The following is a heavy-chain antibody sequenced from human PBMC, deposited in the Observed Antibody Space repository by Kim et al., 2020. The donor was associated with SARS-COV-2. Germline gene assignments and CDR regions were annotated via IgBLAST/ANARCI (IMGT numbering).Heavy chain of an antibody. J-gene: IGHJ4*02. CDR2: IYYSGST. V-gene: IGHV4-31*03. CDR1: GGSINSGSYY. Sequence: SETLSLTCTVSGGSINSGSYYWNWIRQHPREGLVWVGYIYYSGSTYYNPSLHSRVTMSLDNSKNQFSLNLRSVTAADTAVYYCGTAATAVNLRYFDSWGQGTLVTVSS. CDR3: GTAATAVNLRYFDS. D-gene: IGHD4-17*01.